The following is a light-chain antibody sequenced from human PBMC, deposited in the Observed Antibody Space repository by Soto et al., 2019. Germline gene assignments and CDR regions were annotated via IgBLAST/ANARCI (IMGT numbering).Light chain of an antibody. V-gene: IGKV1-12*01. J-gene: IGKJ1*01. CDR2: TGS. CDR1: QAIDSW. Sequence: DIQMTQSPSSVSASVGDRVTITCRASQAIDSWLAWYQQKPGEAPKLLIFTGSLLHSGVPPRFSGSGSATDFTLTISSLQPEDFATYYCQHTLSFPLTFGQGTKV. CDR3: QHTLSFPLT.